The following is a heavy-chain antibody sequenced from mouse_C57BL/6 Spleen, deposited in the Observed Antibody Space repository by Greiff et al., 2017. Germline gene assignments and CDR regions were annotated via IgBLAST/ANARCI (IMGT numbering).Heavy chain of an antibody. CDR3: ARGNYGSSRYFDV. J-gene: IGHJ1*03. CDR1: GYTFTDYY. D-gene: IGHD1-1*01. Sequence: VQLKESGAELVRPGASVKLSCKASGYTFTDYYINWVKQRPGQGLEWIARIYPGSGNTYYNEKFKGKATLTAEKSSSTAYMQLSSLTSEDSAVYFCARGNYGSSRYFDVWGTGTTVTVSS. CDR2: IYPGSGNT. V-gene: IGHV1-76*01.